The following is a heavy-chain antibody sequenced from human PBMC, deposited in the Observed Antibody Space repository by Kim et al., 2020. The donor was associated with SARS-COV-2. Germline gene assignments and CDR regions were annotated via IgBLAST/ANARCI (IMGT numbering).Heavy chain of an antibody. CDR3: ARAVSFALSDQHLDY. CDR2: ISSSSSYI. J-gene: IGHJ4*02. Sequence: GGSLRLSCAASGFTFSSYSMNWVRQAPGKGLEWVSSISSSSSYIYYADSVKGRFTISRDNAKNSLYLQMNSLRAEDTAVYYCARAVSFALSDQHLDYWGQGTLVTVSS. CDR1: GFTFSSYS. D-gene: IGHD2-21*01. V-gene: IGHV3-21*01.